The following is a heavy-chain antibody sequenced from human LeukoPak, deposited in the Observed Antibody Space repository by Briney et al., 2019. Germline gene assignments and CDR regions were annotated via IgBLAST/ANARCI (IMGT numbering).Heavy chain of an antibody. CDR2: IYYSGST. Sequence: TSETLSLTCTVSGGSISSSSYYWGWIRQPPGKGLEWIGSIYYSGSTYYNPSLKSRVTISVDTSKNQFSLKLSSVTAADTAVYYCARQSITMVRGVMRPWFDPWGQGTLVTVSS. J-gene: IGHJ5*02. CDR1: GGSISSSSYY. V-gene: IGHV4-39*01. D-gene: IGHD3-10*01. CDR3: ARQSITMVRGVMRPWFDP.